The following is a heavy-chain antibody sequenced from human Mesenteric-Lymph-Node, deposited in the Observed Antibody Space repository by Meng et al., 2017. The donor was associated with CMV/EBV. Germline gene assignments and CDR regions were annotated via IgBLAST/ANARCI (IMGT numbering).Heavy chain of an antibody. Sequence: GGSLRLSCAASGFTLSSYAMSWVRQPPGKGLEWVSGLSGSGASTYYADSVKGRFTISRDNSKNTLYLQVNSLRAGDTAVYYCAKGGEHYDILTGYYRDAFDIWGQGTMVTVSS. V-gene: IGHV3-23*01. J-gene: IGHJ3*02. CDR1: GFTLSSYA. CDR3: AKGGEHYDILTGYYRDAFDI. CDR2: LSGSGAST. D-gene: IGHD3-9*01.